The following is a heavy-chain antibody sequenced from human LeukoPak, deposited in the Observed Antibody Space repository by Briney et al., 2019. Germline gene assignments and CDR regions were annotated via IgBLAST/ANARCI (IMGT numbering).Heavy chain of an antibody. CDR3: ARGYCSGGSCYSYYYYYYMDV. CDR2: IYYSGST. Sequence: SETLSLTCTVSDGSISSYYWTWIRQPPGKGLEWIGYIYYSGSTNYNPSLKSRVTISVDTSKNQFSLKLSSVTAADTAVYYCARGYCSGGSCYSYYYYYYMDVWGKGTTVTVSS. D-gene: IGHD2-15*01. J-gene: IGHJ6*03. CDR1: DGSISSYY. V-gene: IGHV4-59*12.